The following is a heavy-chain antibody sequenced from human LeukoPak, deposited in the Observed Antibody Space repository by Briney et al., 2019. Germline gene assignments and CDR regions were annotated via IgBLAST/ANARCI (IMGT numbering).Heavy chain of an antibody. CDR1: GGSISSGSYY. V-gene: IGHV4-61*02. D-gene: IGHD3-3*01. CDR3: ARTLLAYYDFWSGSFDY. CDR2: IYTSGST. J-gene: IGHJ4*02. Sequence: SQTLSLTCTVSGGSISSGSYYWSWIRQPAGKGLEWIGRIYTSGSTNYNPSLKSRVTISVDTSKNQFSLKLSSVTAADTAVYYCARTLLAYYDFWSGSFDYWGQGTLVTVSS.